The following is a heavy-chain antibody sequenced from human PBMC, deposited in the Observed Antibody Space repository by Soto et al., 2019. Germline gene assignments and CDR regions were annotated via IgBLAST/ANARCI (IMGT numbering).Heavy chain of an antibody. CDR2: ISYDGSNK. V-gene: IGHV3-30-3*01. CDR1: GFTFSNYA. J-gene: IGHJ4*02. Sequence: QVQVVESGGGVVQPGRSLRLSCAASGFTFSNYAMHWVRQAPGKGLEWVAVISYDGSNKYYADSVKGRFNISRDNSKNTVYLQMNSLRAEDTAVYYCAIERSHSSSPYFDYWGQGTLVTVSS. D-gene: IGHD6-6*01. CDR3: AIERSHSSSPYFDY.